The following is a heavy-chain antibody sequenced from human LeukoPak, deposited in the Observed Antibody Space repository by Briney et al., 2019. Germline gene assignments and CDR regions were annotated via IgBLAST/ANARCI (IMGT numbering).Heavy chain of an antibody. CDR1: GGSISSYY. CDR2: IYNSGST. J-gene: IGHJ1*01. Sequence: MPSETLSLTCTVSGGSISSYYWSWIRQPPGKGLEWIGYIYNSGSTNYNPSLKSRVTMSVDPSNNQFSLNLRSVTAADTAVYYCARRRYYDGSGYLEWGQGTLLSVSS. V-gene: IGHV4-4*08. CDR3: ARRRYYDGSGYLE. D-gene: IGHD3-22*01.